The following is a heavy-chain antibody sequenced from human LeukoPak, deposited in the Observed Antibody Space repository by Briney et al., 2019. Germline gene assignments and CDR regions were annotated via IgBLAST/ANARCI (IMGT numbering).Heavy chain of an antibody. CDR2: INSDGKTT. Sequence: GGSLRLSCAASGFTFSNSWMHWVRQAPGKGLVWVSRINSDGKTTTYADSVKGRFTISRDNAKNTLYLQMNSLSAEDTAVYYCARDYPPDWGQGTLVTVSA. CDR3: ARDYPPD. J-gene: IGHJ4*02. CDR1: GFTFSNSW. V-gene: IGHV3-74*01.